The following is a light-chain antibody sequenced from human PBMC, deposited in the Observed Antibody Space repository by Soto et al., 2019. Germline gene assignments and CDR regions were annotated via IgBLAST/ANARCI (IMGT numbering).Light chain of an antibody. Sequence: QSALTQPASVSGSPGQSITISCTGTSSDVGGFNYVSWYQQHPDKAPKLIIYVVSNRPSGVSNRFSGSKSGNTASLTISGFQAEDGADYYCSSYTSSDTPYVFGTGTKLTVL. CDR1: SSDVGGFNY. V-gene: IGLV2-14*01. J-gene: IGLJ1*01. CDR2: VVS. CDR3: SSYTSSDTPYV.